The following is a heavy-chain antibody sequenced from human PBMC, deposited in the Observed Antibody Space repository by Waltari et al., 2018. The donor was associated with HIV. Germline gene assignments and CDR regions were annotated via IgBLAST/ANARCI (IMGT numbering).Heavy chain of an antibody. Sequence: QVQLQQSGPGLVKPSQTLSLTCAISGDSVSRNSAAWNWIRQSASRGREWLGRTYYRSKWYNDYAGSVKSLININVDTSKNQFSLQVNSVTPEDTAVYYCTGSLGYRDSYYSMDVWGQGTTVTVSS. D-gene: IGHD3-16*02. CDR3: TGSLGYRDSYYSMDV. J-gene: IGHJ6*02. CDR1: GDSVSRNSAA. V-gene: IGHV6-1*01. CDR2: TYYRSKWYN.